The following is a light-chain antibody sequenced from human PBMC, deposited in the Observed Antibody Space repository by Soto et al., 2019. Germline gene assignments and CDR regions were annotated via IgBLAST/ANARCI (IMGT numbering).Light chain of an antibody. V-gene: IGKV3-20*01. Sequence: EIVLTQSPGTLSLSLGEIATLSFSASQSVSSSYLAWYQQKPGQAPRLLIYGASSRATGIPDRFSGSGSGTEFTLTISRLEPEDFAVYYCQPYNNWPLTFGGGTKVDIK. CDR2: GAS. CDR1: QSVSSSY. CDR3: QPYNNWPLT. J-gene: IGKJ4*01.